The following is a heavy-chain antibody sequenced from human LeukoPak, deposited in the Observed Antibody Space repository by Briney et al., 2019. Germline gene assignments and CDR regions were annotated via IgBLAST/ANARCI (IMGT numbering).Heavy chain of an antibody. CDR3: ARENDQYDSSGYYFVGFDY. Sequence: ASVKVSCKASGDTFSSYAISWVRQAPGQGLEWMGGIIPILGIANYAQKFQGRVTITADKSTSTAYMEPSSLRSEDTAVYYCARENDQYDSSGYYFVGFDYWGQGTLVTVSS. CDR2: IIPILGIA. V-gene: IGHV1-69*10. CDR1: GDTFSSYA. J-gene: IGHJ4*02. D-gene: IGHD3-22*01.